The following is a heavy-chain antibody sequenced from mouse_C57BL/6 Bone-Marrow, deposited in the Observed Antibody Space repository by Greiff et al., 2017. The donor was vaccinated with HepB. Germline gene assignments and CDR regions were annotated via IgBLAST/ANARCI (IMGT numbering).Heavy chain of an antibody. CDR3: ARICDGYPLGFAY. D-gene: IGHD2-3*01. CDR1: GYTFTDYN. V-gene: IGHV1-18*01. Sequence: VQLKESGPELVKPGASVKIPCKASGYTFTDYNMDWVKQSHGKSLEWIGDINPNNGGTIYNQKFKGKATWTVDKSSSTAYMELRSLPSEDTAVYYCARICDGYPLGFAYWGQGTLVTVSA. CDR2: INPNNGGT. J-gene: IGHJ3*01.